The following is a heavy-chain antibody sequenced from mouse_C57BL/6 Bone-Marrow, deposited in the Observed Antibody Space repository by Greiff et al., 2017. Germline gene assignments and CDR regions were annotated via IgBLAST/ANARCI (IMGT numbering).Heavy chain of an antibody. J-gene: IGHJ1*03. CDR3: ARSMGWYFDV. CDR2: INPYNGGT. CDR1: GYTFTDYY. D-gene: IGHD2-3*01. V-gene: IGHV1-19*01. Sequence: EVQLQESGPVLVKPGASVKMSCKASGYTFTDYYMNWVQQSHGKSLEWIGVINPYNGGTSYTQKFKGKATLTVDKSSSTAYMELNSLTSEDSSVYYCARSMGWYFDVWGTGTTVTVSS.